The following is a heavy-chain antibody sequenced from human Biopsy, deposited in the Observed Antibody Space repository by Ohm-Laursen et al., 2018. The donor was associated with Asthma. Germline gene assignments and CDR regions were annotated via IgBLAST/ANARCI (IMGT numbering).Heavy chain of an antibody. Sequence: GTLSLTCPVSGGSMSSSSYSWGWIRQPPGKGLEWIGSISYTGNTDIPSLRSRVTLSVDTSKNNFSLSLTSVTAADTAVYYCARTTYGDDGFDPWGQGTLVTVSP. CDR3: ARTTYGDDGFDP. CDR1: GGSMSSSSYS. J-gene: IGHJ5*02. D-gene: IGHD4-17*01. V-gene: IGHV4-39*02. CDR2: ISYTGNT.